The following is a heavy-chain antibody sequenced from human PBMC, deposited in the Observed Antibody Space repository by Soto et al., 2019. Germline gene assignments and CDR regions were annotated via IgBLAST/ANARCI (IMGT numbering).Heavy chain of an antibody. D-gene: IGHD4-17*01. Sequence: QVQLVESGGGVVQPGRSLRLSCAASGFTFSNYGMHWVRQAPGKGLEWVAVISYHGSDKYYADSVKGRFTISRDNSKNTLYLQVDSLRAEDTAVYYCAKDHLTTTVTKVAYGGQGTLVTVSS. V-gene: IGHV3-30*18. CDR2: ISYHGSDK. CDR3: AKDHLTTTVTKVAY. J-gene: IGHJ4*02. CDR1: GFTFSNYG.